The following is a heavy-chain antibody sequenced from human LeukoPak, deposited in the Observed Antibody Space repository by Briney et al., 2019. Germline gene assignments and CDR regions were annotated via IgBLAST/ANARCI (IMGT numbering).Heavy chain of an antibody. CDR2: IKEDGGEK. CDR3: ARGAGSPPARGYFYYYYMDV. Sequence: PGGSLRLSCVASGFTFSSYWMSWVRQAPGKGLECVANIKEDGGEKSYVDSVKGRFTISRDSAKNPLYLQMNSLRAEDTAVYYCARGAGSPPARGYFYYYYMDVWGKGTTVTVSS. V-gene: IGHV3-7*01. CDR1: GFTFSSYW. D-gene: IGHD3-10*01. J-gene: IGHJ6*03.